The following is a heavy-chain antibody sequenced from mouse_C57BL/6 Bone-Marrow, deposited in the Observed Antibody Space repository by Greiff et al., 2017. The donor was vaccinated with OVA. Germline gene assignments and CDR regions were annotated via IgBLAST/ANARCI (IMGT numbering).Heavy chain of an antibody. V-gene: IGHV1-20*01. CDR2: INPYNGDT. J-gene: IGHJ4*01. Sequence: EVQLQQSGPELVKPGDSVKISCKASGYSFTGYFMNWVMQSHGKSLEWIGRINPYNGDTFYNQKFKGKATLTVDKSSSTAHMELRSLTSEDSAVYDCARKPYSRYAMDYWGQGTSVTVSS. CDR1: GYSFTGYF. CDR3: ARKPYSRYAMDY. D-gene: IGHD2-10*01.